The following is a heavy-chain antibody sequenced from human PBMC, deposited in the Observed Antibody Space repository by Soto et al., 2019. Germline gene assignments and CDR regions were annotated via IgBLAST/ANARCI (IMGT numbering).Heavy chain of an antibody. J-gene: IGHJ4*02. V-gene: IGHV3-74*01. CDR1: GFTFSGYR. Sequence: EVQLVESGGGLVQPGGSLRLSCAGSGFTFSGYRMHWVRQAPGKGPVWVSRLNPNGTFTTNADSVKGRFTISRDNAKNTVYLQMNSLRAHDTALYYCARGGTSMTYWGLFYNWGQGTLVTVSS. D-gene: IGHD7-27*01. CDR3: ARGGTSMTYWGLFYN. CDR2: LNPNGTFT.